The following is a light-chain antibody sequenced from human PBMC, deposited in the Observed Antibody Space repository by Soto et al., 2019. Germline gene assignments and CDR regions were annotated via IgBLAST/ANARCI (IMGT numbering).Light chain of an antibody. J-gene: IGKJ4*01. CDR2: AAS. CDR3: QQSYSTPPT. Sequence: DIQMTQSQSSLSASVGDRVTITCRASQSISTYLNWYQQKPGKAPELMIFAASSLQSGVPSRFSGSGSGTDFTLTISSLPPEDFATYYCQQSYSTPPTFGGGTKVEIK. V-gene: IGKV1-39*01. CDR1: QSISTY.